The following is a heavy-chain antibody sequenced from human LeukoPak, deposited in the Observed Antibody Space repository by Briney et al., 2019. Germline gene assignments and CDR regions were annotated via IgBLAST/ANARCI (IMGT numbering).Heavy chain of an antibody. CDR3: ARDYYLDGYSYFDY. CDR2: IYYSGST. J-gene: IGHJ4*02. V-gene: IGHV4-59*01. Sequence: SETLSLTCTASGGSISNYYWSWIRQPPGKGLEWVGFIYYSGSTNYNPSLKSRVTISVDTSKNHFSLKLSSVTAADTAVYYCARDYYLDGYSYFDYWGQGTLVTVSS. CDR1: GGSISNYY. D-gene: IGHD5-24*01.